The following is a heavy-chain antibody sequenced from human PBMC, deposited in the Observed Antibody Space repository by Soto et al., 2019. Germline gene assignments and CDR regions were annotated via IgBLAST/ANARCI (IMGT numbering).Heavy chain of an antibody. CDR2: ISYDGSNK. J-gene: IGHJ6*02. D-gene: IGHD4-17*01. Sequence: GGSLRLSCAASGFTFSSYAMHWVRQAPGKGLEWVAVISYDGSNKYYADSVKGRFTISRDNSKNTLYLQMNSLRAEDTAVYYCAREPIAGAGDDYGDYYGGMDVWGQGTTVTVSS. CDR3: AREPIAGAGDDYGDYYGGMDV. V-gene: IGHV3-30-3*01. CDR1: GFTFSSYA.